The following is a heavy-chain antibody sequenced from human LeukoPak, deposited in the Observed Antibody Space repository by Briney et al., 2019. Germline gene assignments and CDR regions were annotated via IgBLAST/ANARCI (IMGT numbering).Heavy chain of an antibody. CDR2: IYSGGST. CDR3: ARDQSSGWPGDAFDI. J-gene: IGHJ3*02. Sequence: GGSLRLSCAASGFTVSSNYMSWVRQAPGKGLEWFSVIYSGGSTYYAASVKGRFTISRHNSKNTLYLQMNSLRAEDTAVYYCARDQSSGWPGDAFDIWGQGTMVTVSS. D-gene: IGHD6-19*01. CDR1: GFTVSSNY. V-gene: IGHV3-53*04.